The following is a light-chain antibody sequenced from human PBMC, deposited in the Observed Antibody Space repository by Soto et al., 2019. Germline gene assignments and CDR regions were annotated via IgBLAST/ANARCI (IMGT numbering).Light chain of an antibody. CDR1: QSVSSSF. CDR2: GTS. CDR3: QHYRSSWT. V-gene: IGKV3-20*01. J-gene: IGKJ1*01. Sequence: EIVLTQSPGTRSLSPGERATLSCRASQSVSSSFLAWYQKKPGQPPRLLIYGTSSRATGTPERFSGSGSGTDVTLTISRLEPEDFAVYYCQHYRSSWTFGRGTKVEVK.